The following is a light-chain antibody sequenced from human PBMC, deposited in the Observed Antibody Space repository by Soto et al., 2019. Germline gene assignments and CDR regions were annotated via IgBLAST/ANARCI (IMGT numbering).Light chain of an antibody. CDR3: LQDYIFPGT. J-gene: IGKJ1*01. CDR2: TAS. CDR1: QDIGDD. Sequence: AVQMTQSPSSLSASVGDRVTITCRASQDIGDDLGWYQQKPGKAPNLVIYTASRLQSGVPSRFSGSGSGTDFTLTISSLQPEDFATYYCLQDYIFPGTFGQGTKVEIK. V-gene: IGKV1-6*01.